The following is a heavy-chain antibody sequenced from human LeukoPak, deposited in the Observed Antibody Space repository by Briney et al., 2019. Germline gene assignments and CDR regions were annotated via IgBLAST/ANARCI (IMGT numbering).Heavy chain of an antibody. CDR3: ASGYEWLAACYYFGMDV. Sequence: GGSLRLSCAASGFTLSSYEMNWVRQAPGRGLEWVSYISSSGSSIYYADSVKGRFTISRDNAKNSLYLQMNSLRAEDTAVYYCASGYEWLAACYYFGMDVWGQGTTVTVTS. J-gene: IGHJ6*02. D-gene: IGHD6-19*01. CDR1: GFTLSSYE. CDR2: ISSSGSSI. V-gene: IGHV3-48*03.